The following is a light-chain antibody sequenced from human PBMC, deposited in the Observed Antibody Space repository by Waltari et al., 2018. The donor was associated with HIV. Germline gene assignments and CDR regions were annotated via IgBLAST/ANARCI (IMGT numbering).Light chain of an antibody. V-gene: IGKV3-20*01. CDR2: GAS. CDR3: QQYSTSPFT. Sequence: ENVLTQFPGTLSLSPGERATLSCRASQSISSSYMAWYQQRPGQAPRLLIFGASSRAPGIPDRFLGSGSGTDFTLTISRLEPEDFAVYYCQQYSTSPFTLGQGTRLEIK. J-gene: IGKJ5*01. CDR1: QSISSSY.